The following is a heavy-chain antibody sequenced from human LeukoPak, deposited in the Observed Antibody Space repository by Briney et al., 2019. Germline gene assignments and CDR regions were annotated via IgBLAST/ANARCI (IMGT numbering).Heavy chain of an antibody. CDR3: ARGVDILTGSNWFDP. D-gene: IGHD3-9*01. V-gene: IGHV1-8*01. CDR2: MNPNSGNT. J-gene: IGHJ5*02. Sequence: ASVKVSCKASGYTFTSYDINWVRQATGQGLEWMGWMNPNSGNTGYAQKFQGRVTMARSTSISTAYMELSSPRSEDTAVYYCARGVDILTGSNWFDPWGQGTLVTVSS. CDR1: GYTFTSYD.